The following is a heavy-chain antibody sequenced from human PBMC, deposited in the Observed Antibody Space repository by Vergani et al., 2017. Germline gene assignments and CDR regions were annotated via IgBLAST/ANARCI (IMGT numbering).Heavy chain of an antibody. CDR2: IWYDGSNK. Sequence: QVQLVESGGGVVQPGRSLRLSCAASGFTFSSYGMHWVRQAPGKGLEWVAVIWYDGSNKYYADSVKGRVTISRDNSKNTLYLQMNSLRAEDTAVYYCARTNSRRNDAFDIWGQGTMVTVSS. D-gene: IGHD1-26*01. V-gene: IGHV3-33*01. CDR1: GFTFSSYG. J-gene: IGHJ3*02. CDR3: ARTNSRRNDAFDI.